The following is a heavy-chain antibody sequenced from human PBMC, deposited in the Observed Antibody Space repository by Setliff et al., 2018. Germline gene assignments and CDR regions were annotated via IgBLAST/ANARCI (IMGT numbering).Heavy chain of an antibody. V-gene: IGHV1-3*01. CDR3: ARDKGYDSSGYYFYYYYYMDV. CDR2: INPGNGNT. J-gene: IGHJ6*03. Sequence: ASVKVSCKASGYTFTDYAMHWVRQAPGQRLGWMGWINPGNGNTKYSQKFQGRVTITRDTSASTAYMELSSLRSEGTAVYYCARDKGYDSSGYYFYYYYYMDVWGKGTTVTVSS. D-gene: IGHD3-22*01. CDR1: GYTFTDYA.